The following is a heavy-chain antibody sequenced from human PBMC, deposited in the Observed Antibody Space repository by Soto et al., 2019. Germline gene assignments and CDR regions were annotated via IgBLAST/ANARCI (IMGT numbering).Heavy chain of an antibody. CDR3: ARDKVAGDYYYYDMDV. CDR1: GYTFTDYY. J-gene: IGHJ6*02. V-gene: IGHV1-2*02. D-gene: IGHD6-19*01. Sequence: GASVKVSCKASGYTFTDYYMHWVRQAPGQGLEWMGWINPNSGGTNYAQKFQGRVTMTRDTSISTAYMEVSRLRSDDTAVYYCARDKVAGDYYYYDMDVWGQGTTVTVSS. CDR2: INPNSGGT.